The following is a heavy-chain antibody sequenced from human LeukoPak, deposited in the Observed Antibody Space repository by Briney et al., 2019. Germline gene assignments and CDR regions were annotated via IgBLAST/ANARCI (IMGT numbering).Heavy chain of an antibody. D-gene: IGHD6-19*01. J-gene: IGHJ4*02. CDR2: IYYSGST. V-gene: IGHV4-61*01. CDR3: ARDRGGDSSGSSDLDY. Sequence: PSETLSLTCAVSGGSVSSGSYYWSWIRQPPGKGLEWIGYIYYSGSTNYNPSLKSRVTISVDTSKNQFSLKLSSVTAADTAVYYCARDRGGDSSGSSDLDYWGQGTLVTVSS. CDR1: GGSVSSGSYY.